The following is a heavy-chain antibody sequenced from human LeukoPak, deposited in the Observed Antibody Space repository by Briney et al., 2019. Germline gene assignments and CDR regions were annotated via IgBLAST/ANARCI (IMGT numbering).Heavy chain of an antibody. D-gene: IGHD5-18*01. CDR3: ARLRGGVQLWGD. J-gene: IGHJ4*02. Sequence: SETLSLTCTVSDGSITSDPYSWGWIRQPPGKGLQWIVTLTYAGTNYYNPSLKSRVTMPVDTSKNQFSLKLSSVTATDTAVYYCARLRGGVQLWGDWGQGTLVTVSS. V-gene: IGHV4-39*01. CDR1: DGSITSDPYS. CDR2: LTYAGTN.